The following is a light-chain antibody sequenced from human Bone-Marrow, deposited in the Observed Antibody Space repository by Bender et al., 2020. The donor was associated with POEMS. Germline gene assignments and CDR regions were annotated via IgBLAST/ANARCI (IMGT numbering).Light chain of an antibody. CDR3: SSYTSTTTPHVV. CDR1: SSDVGSYDL. J-gene: IGLJ2*01. Sequence: QSALTQPASVSGSPGQSITISCTGTSSDVGSYDLVSWYQQHPGKAPRLMIYDVTNRPSGVSNRFSGSKSGNTASLTISGLLAEDEADYYCSSYTSTTTPHVVFGGGTKLTVL. V-gene: IGLV2-14*02. CDR2: DVT.